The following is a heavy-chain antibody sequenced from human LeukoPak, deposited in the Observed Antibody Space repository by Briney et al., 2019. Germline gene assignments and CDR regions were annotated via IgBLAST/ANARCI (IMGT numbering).Heavy chain of an antibody. Sequence: GGSLSLSCSASGFTFSSYAMHWVRQAPGKGLEYVSAISSNGGSTYYADSVKGRFTISRDNSKNTLYLQMSSLRAEDTAVYYCVKSGESYSSSWFDLWGRGTLVTVSS. CDR3: VKSGESYSSSWFDL. CDR2: ISSNGGST. V-gene: IGHV3-64D*06. CDR1: GFTFSSYA. D-gene: IGHD6-13*01. J-gene: IGHJ2*01.